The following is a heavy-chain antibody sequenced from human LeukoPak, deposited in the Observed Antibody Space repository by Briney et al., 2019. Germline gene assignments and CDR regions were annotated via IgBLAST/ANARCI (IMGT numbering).Heavy chain of an antibody. CDR2: IIPIFGTA. J-gene: IGHJ5*02. CDR3: ARDTGWFGESTDWFDP. V-gene: IGHV1-69*05. CDR1: GGTFSSYA. Sequence: GASVKVSCKASGGTFSSYAISWVRQAPGQGLEWMGGIIPIFGTANYAQKFQGRVTITTDESTSTAYMELSSLRSDDTAVYYCARDTGWFGESTDWFDPWGQGTLVTVSS. D-gene: IGHD3-10*01.